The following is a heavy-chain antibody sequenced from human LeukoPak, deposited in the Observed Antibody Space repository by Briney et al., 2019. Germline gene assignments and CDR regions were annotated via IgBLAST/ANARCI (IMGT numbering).Heavy chain of an antibody. CDR1: GYTFTSYG. CDR3: ATVAAAAGFDY. CDR2: ISAYNGNT. V-gene: IGHV1-18*01. Sequence: EASVKVSCKASGYTFTSYGISWVRQAPGQGLEWMGWISAYNGNTNYAQKLQGRVTMTTDTSTSTAYMELRSLRSEDTAVYYCATVAAAAGFDYWGQGTLVAVSS. D-gene: IGHD6-13*01. J-gene: IGHJ4*02.